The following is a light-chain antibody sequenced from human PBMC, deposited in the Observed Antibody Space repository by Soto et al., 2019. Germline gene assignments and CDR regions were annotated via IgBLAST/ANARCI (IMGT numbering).Light chain of an antibody. J-gene: IGKJ4*01. Sequence: IVVAHPPSTLSVSPGDRATLYCRAGQNVSINLAWYQQKFGQAPTLLIYGASNRATGIPARFSGSGSVTELSLHISRMQSEDFAVHYCQKYDKWTKLTFGGGKNVAIK. CDR2: GAS. CDR1: QNVSIN. CDR3: QKYDKWTKLT. V-gene: IGKV3-15*01.